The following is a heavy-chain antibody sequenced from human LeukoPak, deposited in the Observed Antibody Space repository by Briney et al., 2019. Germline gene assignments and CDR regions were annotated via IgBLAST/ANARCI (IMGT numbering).Heavy chain of an antibody. Sequence: KGXXYSFTSYWIGWVRQMPGKGLEWMGIIYPGDSDTRYSPCFEGQVTISADKSISTAYLQWSSLKASDTAMYYCARLNGSPWVWGQGTLVAVSS. CDR3: ARLNGSPWV. CDR2: IYPGDSDT. CDR1: XYSFTSYW. J-gene: IGHJ4*02. D-gene: IGHD2-8*01. V-gene: IGHV5-51*01.